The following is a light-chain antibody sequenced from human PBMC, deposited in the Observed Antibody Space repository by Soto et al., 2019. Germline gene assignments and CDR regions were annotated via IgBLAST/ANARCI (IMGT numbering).Light chain of an antibody. CDR2: GAS. J-gene: IGKJ4*01. CDR3: HQYDDWPQVT. CDR1: QSVGTN. V-gene: IGKV3-15*01. Sequence: EIVMTQSPATLSVSPGERATLSCRASQSVGTNLAWYQQRPGQAPGLLISGASSRATGIPARFSGSGSWTDFTLTISSLQSEDFAIYYYHQYDDWPQVTFGGGTKLEVK.